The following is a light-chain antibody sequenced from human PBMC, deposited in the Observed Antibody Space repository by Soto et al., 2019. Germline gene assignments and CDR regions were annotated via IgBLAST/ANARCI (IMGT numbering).Light chain of an antibody. CDR3: QPSENLPP. V-gene: IGKV1-33*01. CDR1: QTIMTD. CDR2: DAS. Sequence: DIQMTQSPSSLSASVGEEVTITCRASQTIMTDLNWYQQKPGRAPKLLIYDASNLEAGVHSRFRGGGSGTDFTFTISRLKPEDIATNDCQPSENLPPFGQGTRLEIK. J-gene: IGKJ5*01.